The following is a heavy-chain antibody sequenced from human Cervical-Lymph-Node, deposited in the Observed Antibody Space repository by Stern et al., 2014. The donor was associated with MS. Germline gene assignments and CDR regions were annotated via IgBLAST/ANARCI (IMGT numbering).Heavy chain of an antibody. J-gene: IGHJ4*02. D-gene: IGHD1-14*01. CDR1: GFKFSIYW. Sequence: EVQLLESGAELIRPGESLKISCKGSGFKFSIYWIAWVRQMPGKGLEWMGIIYPGDSETRYSPSFQGQVTMSPDKSTSTAYLQWSTLNASDTAMYFCARQTTAWASDVWGQGTLVTVSS. CDR2: IYPGDSET. CDR3: ARQTTAWASDV. V-gene: IGHV5-51*01.